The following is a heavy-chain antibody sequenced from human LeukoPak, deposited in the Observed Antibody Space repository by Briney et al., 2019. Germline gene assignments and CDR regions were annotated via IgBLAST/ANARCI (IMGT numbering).Heavy chain of an antibody. CDR1: GGSISSTEYY. CDR3: AKQGGDLTYYFEY. Sequence: SETLSLTCTVSGGSISSTEYYWGWIRQPPGKGLEWIGCIYYSGTTYYNPSLKGRVTIPVDTSKNQFSLALSSVTAADTAIYYCAKQGGDLTYYFEYWGQGTSVTVSS. CDR2: IYYSGTT. V-gene: IGHV4-39*01. D-gene: IGHD3-16*01. J-gene: IGHJ4*02.